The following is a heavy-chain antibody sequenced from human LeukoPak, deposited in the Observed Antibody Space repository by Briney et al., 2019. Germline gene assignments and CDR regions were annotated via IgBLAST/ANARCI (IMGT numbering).Heavy chain of an antibody. J-gene: IGHJ4*02. Sequence: GGSLRLSCAASGFTVSSNYMSWVRQAPGKGLEWVSVIYSGGSTYYADSVKGRFTISRHNSKNTLYLQMNSLRAEDTAVYYCARVSGGQILTPNGEPYFDYWGQGTLVTVSS. CDR1: GFTVSSNY. CDR3: ARVSGGQILTPNGEPYFDY. CDR2: IYSGGST. D-gene: IGHD3-10*01. V-gene: IGHV3-53*04.